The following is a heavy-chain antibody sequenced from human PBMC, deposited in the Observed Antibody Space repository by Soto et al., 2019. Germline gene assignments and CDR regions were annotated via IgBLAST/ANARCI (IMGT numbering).Heavy chain of an antibody. Sequence: EVQLVESGGDLVQPGGSLRLSCVASGFTFSDHYMDWVRQAPGKGLEWVGRPRNKGNSYTTEYATSVKGRFTISRDDSTNSMYLQMNSLTIEDTAVDYCCRASRGDDLGLDLWGQGTLVTVSS. V-gene: IGHV3-72*01. CDR3: CRASRGDDLGLDL. D-gene: IGHD5-12*01. J-gene: IGHJ5*02. CDR1: GFTFSDHY. CDR2: PRNKGNSYTT.